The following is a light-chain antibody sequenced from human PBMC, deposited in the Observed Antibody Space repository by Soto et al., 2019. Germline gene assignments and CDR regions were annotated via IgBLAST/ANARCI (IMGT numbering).Light chain of an antibody. J-gene: IGKJ1*01. Sequence: IVMTQSPATLSVSPGERATLSCRASQNIYSNVAWYQQRPGQAPRLLIYRASTRAPGIPARFSGSGSGTEFTLTISSLQSDDFATYYCQHYNSYSEAFGQGTKVDIK. CDR2: RAS. V-gene: IGKV3-15*01. CDR3: QHYNSYSEA. CDR1: QNIYSN.